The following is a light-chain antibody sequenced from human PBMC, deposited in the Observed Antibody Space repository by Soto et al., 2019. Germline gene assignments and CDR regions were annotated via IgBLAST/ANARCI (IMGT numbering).Light chain of an antibody. CDR1: QDVNTW. Sequence: DIQMTQSPSSLSASVGDRVTITCRARQDVNTWLAWYQQKPGRAPNLLIFAASSLQSGVPSRFSGNGSGTHFTLSISSLQPEDFATYYCQQAHIFPLTFGGGTKVEIK. CDR3: QQAHIFPLT. V-gene: IGKV1-12*01. J-gene: IGKJ4*01. CDR2: AAS.